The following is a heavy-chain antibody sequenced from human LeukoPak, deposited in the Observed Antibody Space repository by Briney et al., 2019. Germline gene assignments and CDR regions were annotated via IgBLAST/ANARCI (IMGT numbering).Heavy chain of an antibody. J-gene: IGHJ5*02. D-gene: IGHD4-17*01. CDR2: VSLGSSYI. Sequence: GGSLRLSCAASGFTFKDYTMNWVRQSPGKWLQWVSYVSLGSSYISYADSLKGRFTISRDDAKSSVYLEMTSLRTDDTAVYYCARASTEYAVTDGFDTWGPGTLVTVSS. CDR3: ARASTEYAVTDGFDT. V-gene: IGHV3-21*06. CDR1: GFTFKDYT.